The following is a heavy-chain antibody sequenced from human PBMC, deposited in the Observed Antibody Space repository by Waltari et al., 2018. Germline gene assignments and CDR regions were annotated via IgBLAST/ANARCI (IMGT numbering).Heavy chain of an antibody. D-gene: IGHD3-22*01. V-gene: IGHV4-39*01. J-gene: IGHJ2*01. CDR2: IFYSGAT. Sequence: QLQLQESGPGLVKPSETVSLTCTVSGGSISSVAYYWGWVRQPPGKGPEFIASIFYSGATDYNPSLESRVTISVDTSKNQFSLELTSVTDADTAVYYCTRQDYYYVKGYFDLWGRGTLVTVSS. CDR3: TRQDYYYVKGYFDL. CDR1: GGSISSVAYY.